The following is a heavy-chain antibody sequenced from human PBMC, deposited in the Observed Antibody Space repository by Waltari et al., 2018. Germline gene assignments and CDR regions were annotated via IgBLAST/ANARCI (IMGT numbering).Heavy chain of an antibody. CDR3: ASSRITIFGVVIPRVRFDP. D-gene: IGHD3-3*01. CDR1: GYTFTGYY. V-gene: IGHV1-2*02. Sequence: QVQLVQSGAEVKKPGASVKVSCKASGYTFTGYYMHWVRQAPGQGLEWMGWINPNSGGTNYAQKFQGRVTMTRDTSISTAYMELSRLRSDDTAVYYCASSRITIFGVVIPRVRFDPWGQGTLVTVSS. J-gene: IGHJ5*02. CDR2: INPNSGGT.